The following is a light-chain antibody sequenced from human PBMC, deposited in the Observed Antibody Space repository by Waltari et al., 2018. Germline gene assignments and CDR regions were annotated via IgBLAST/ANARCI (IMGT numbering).Light chain of an antibody. V-gene: IGLV2-23*03. J-gene: IGLJ2*01. CDR1: SSDVGSNNL. CDR2: EGS. Sequence: GQSITISCTGTSSDVGSNNLVSWYQQHPGQAPKVVIYEGSERPSGISNRFSGSKSGITASLTISGLQPEDEADYYCCSYAGSGTFVVFGGGTKLTVL. CDR3: CSYAGSGTFVV.